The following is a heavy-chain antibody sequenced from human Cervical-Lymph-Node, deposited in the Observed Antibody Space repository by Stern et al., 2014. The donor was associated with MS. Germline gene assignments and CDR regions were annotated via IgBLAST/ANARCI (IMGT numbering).Heavy chain of an antibody. CDR1: GYTFTSHY. D-gene: IGHD2-21*01. V-gene: IGHV1-46*01. CDR3: ARDVARKYYFDY. CDR2: INPNTGSS. Sequence: QVQLVQSGPEVKKPGASVRVSCKAYGYTFTSHYMHWVRQAPGQGLEWMGLINPNTGSSISAQRFQGRVAMTSDTSSTTVYLELSSLTSEETALYFCARDVARKYYFDYWGQGTLVTVSS. J-gene: IGHJ4*02.